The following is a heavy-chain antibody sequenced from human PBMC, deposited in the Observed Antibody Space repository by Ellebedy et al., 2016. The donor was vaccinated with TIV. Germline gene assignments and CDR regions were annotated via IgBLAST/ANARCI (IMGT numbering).Heavy chain of an antibody. CDR3: AREGMGGLGDGYYYGMDV. CDR2: INPSGGST. D-gene: IGHD3-10*01. J-gene: IGHJ6*02. Sequence: ASVKVSCKASGGTFSSYAISWVRQAPGQGLEWMGIINPSGGSTSYAQKFQGRVTMTRDTSTSTVYMELRSLRSDDTAVYYCAREGMGGLGDGYYYGMDVWGQGTTVTVSS. V-gene: IGHV1-46*01. CDR1: GGTFSSYA.